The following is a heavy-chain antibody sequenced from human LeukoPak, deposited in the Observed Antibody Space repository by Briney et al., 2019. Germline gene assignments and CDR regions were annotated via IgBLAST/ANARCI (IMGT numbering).Heavy chain of an antibody. D-gene: IGHD3-16*02. V-gene: IGHV1-8*03. J-gene: IGHJ4*02. CDR1: GYTFTSYD. CDR2: MNPNSGNT. Sequence: ASVKVSCKASGYTFTSYDINWVRQATGQGLEWMGWMNPNSGNTGYAQKFQGRVTITRNTSISTAYMELSSLRSEDTAVCYCARVNYDYVWGSYRPFDYWGQGTLVTVSS. CDR3: ARVNYDYVWGSYRPFDY.